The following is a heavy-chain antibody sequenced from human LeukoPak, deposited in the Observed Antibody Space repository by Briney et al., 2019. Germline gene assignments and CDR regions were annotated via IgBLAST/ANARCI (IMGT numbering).Heavy chain of an antibody. Sequence: GGSLRLSCAASGFTFSSFALHWVRQAPGKGLEWVAVISYDGSNKYYADSVKGRFTISRDNSKNTLYLQMNSLRPEDTAVYYCARRGGVPYYDSSGYYLQTSIFDYWGQGTLVTVSS. CDR2: ISYDGSNK. D-gene: IGHD3-22*01. J-gene: IGHJ4*02. CDR1: GFTFSSFA. CDR3: ARRGGVPYYDSSGYYLQTSIFDY. V-gene: IGHV3-30-3*01.